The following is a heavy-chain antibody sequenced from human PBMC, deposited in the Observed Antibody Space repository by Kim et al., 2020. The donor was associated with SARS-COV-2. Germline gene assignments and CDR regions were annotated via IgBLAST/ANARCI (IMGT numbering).Heavy chain of an antibody. J-gene: IGHJ4*02. CDR3: ARAGFTMVRGPIAPRGY. Sequence: ASVKVSCKASGYTFSHYGISWVRQAPGEGLEWMGWISAYDGNTKYAQNLQGRVTMTTDSSTSTAYMELRSLRSDDTAVYYCARAGFTMVRGPIAPRGYWGQGTLVTVSS. D-gene: IGHD3-10*01. CDR1: GYTFSHYG. CDR2: ISAYDGNT. V-gene: IGHV1-18*01.